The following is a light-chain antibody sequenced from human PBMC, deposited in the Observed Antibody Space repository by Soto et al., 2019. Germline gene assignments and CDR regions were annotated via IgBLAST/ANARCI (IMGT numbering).Light chain of an antibody. Sequence: DIQMTQSPSTLSASVGDRVTITCRASQTISDWLAWYQQKPGKAPKPLIYKTSILEPGVPSRFSGSGSGTEFTRTIRSLQPDDFAIYYCQQYNSDSVIFGQGTRLEIK. CDR1: QTISDW. V-gene: IGKV1-5*03. CDR2: KTS. CDR3: QQYNSDSVI. J-gene: IGKJ5*01.